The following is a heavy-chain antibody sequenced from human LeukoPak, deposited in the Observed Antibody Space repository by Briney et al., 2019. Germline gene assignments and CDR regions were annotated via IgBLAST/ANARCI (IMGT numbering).Heavy chain of an antibody. V-gene: IGHV1-18*01. D-gene: IGHD2-15*01. CDR3: AACSGGSCSEWFDH. Sequence: GASVKVSCKVSGYTFNSYGISWVRQPPGQGLEWMGWISAYNGNTNYAQKLQGRDTMTTDTSTSTAYVEQRSLRCDDTAVYYCAACSGGSCSEWFDHWGQGTLVTVSS. J-gene: IGHJ5*02. CDR2: ISAYNGNT. CDR1: GYTFNSYG.